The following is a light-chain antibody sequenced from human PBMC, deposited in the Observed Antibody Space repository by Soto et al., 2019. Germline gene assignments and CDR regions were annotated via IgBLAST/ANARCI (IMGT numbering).Light chain of an antibody. CDR3: SSYAGSNDFVV. J-gene: IGLJ2*01. V-gene: IGLV2-8*01. Sequence: QSALTQPPSASGSPGQSVTISCTGTSSDVGGYNYVSWYQHHPGKAPKLMIYEVSKRPPGVPDRFSGSKSGNTASLTVSGLQAEDEADYYCSSYAGSNDFVVFGGGTKVTVL. CDR1: SSDVGGYNY. CDR2: EVS.